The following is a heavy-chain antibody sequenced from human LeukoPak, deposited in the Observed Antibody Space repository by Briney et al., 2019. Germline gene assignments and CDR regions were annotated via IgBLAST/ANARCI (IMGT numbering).Heavy chain of an antibody. CDR2: MSHTGYT. CDR1: GASISSHY. D-gene: IGHD6-19*01. CDR3: ARDRAVAGIGEFDY. V-gene: IGHV4-59*11. Sequence: SETLSLTCAVSGASISSHYWGWIRQPPGKALEWIAYMSHTGYTNYSPSLGSRVTISLDTSNQMLSLKLKSVTAADTAVYYCARDRAVAGIGEFDYWGQGTLVTVSS. J-gene: IGHJ4*02.